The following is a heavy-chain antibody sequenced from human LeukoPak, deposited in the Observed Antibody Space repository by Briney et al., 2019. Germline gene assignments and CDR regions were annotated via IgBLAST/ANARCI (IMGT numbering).Heavy chain of an antibody. CDR3: ARGSSSWSNWFDP. J-gene: IGHJ5*02. V-gene: IGHV1-69*04. D-gene: IGHD6-13*01. Sequence: GASVKVSCKASGGTFSSYAISWVRQAPGQGLEWMGRIIPIFGIANYAQKFQGRVTITADKSTSTAYMELSSLRSEDTAVYYCARGSSSWSNWFDPWGQGTLVTVSS. CDR1: GGTFSSYA. CDR2: IIPIFGIA.